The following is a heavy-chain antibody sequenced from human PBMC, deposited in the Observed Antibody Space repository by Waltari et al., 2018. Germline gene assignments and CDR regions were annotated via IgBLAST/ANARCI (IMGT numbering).Heavy chain of an antibody. CDR2: ISWNSGRI. J-gene: IGHJ4*02. CDR3: AKELRSLERGFDL. CDR1: GFTFDDYS. Sequence: ELQLVQSGGGSVQPGKSLTLSCAASGFTFDDYSMQWVRQVPGRGMEWVSSISWNSGRIKYADSVKGRFTISRDNAKTSVYMQMNSLKIEDTAVYYCAKELRSLERGFDLWGQGTPVIVSS. D-gene: IGHD3-3*01. V-gene: IGHV3-9*01.